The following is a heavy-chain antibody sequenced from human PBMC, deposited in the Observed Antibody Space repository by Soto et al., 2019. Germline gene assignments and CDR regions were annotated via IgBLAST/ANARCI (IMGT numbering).Heavy chain of an antibody. CDR1: GFTFSNYA. Sequence: QVQLVESGGGVVQPGRSLRLSCAASGFTFSNYAMNWVRQAPGKGLEWVALISYDGSNKYYADSVKGRFTISSDSSKNTLYLQMNSLSAADTAVYYCGRCTCTSCHLGSDYWGQGTLVTVSS. CDR2: ISYDGSNK. CDR3: GRCTCTSCHLGSDY. V-gene: IGHV3-30-3*01. D-gene: IGHD2-2*01. J-gene: IGHJ4*02.